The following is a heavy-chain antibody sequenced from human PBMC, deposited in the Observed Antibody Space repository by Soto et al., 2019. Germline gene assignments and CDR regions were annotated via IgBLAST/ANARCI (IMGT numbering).Heavy chain of an antibody. V-gene: IGHV1-8*01. CDR1: GYTFTSYD. CDR3: ERGWRGGRWFGKTDWFDP. J-gene: IGHJ5*02. D-gene: IGHD3-10*01. CDR2: MNPNSGNT. Sequence: QVQLVQSGAEVKKPGASVKVSCKASGYTFTSYDINWVRQATGQGLEWLGGMNPNSGNTGYAQKFQGRVTMTRNISISTAYMGLSRLRSEDTAVYYCERGWRGGRWFGKTDWFDPWGQGTLVTVSS.